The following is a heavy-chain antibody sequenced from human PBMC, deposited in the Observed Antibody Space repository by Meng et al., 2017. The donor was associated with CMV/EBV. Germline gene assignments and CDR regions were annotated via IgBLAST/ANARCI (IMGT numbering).Heavy chain of an antibody. Sequence: LKISCAASGFTFSSYSMNWVRQAPGKGLEWVSSISSSSSYIYYADSVKGRFTISRDNAKNSLYLQMNSLRAEDTAVYYCARPWGEMTTVTTAQYGMDVWGQGTTVTVSS. J-gene: IGHJ6*02. CDR1: GFTFSSYS. CDR3: ARPWGEMTTVTTAQYGMDV. V-gene: IGHV3-21*01. CDR2: ISSSSSYI. D-gene: IGHD4-11*01.